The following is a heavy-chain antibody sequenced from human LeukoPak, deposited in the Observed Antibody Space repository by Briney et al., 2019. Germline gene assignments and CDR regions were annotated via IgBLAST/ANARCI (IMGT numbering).Heavy chain of an antibody. CDR1: GGSISSYY. J-gene: IGHJ3*02. D-gene: IGHD1-26*01. Sequence: SDTLSLTCTVSGGSISSYYWSWIRQPPGKGLEWIGYIYYSGSTNYNPSLKSRVTISVDTSKNQFSLELSSVTAADTAVYYCARRGLRGSYDAFDIWGQGTMVTVSS. CDR2: IYYSGST. CDR3: ARRGLRGSYDAFDI. V-gene: IGHV4-59*08.